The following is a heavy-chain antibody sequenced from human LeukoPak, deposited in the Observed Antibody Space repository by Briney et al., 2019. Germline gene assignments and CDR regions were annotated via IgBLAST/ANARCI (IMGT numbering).Heavy chain of an antibody. Sequence: SETLSLTCTVSGYSISSGYYWSWIRQPPGKGLEWIGSIYHSGSTYYNPSLKSRVTISVDTSKNQFSLKLSSVTAADTAVYYCARVGDYYDSSGSDRVDAFDIWGQGTMVTVSS. V-gene: IGHV4-38-2*02. CDR2: IYHSGST. CDR1: GYSISSGYY. D-gene: IGHD3-22*01. CDR3: ARVGDYYDSSGSDRVDAFDI. J-gene: IGHJ3*02.